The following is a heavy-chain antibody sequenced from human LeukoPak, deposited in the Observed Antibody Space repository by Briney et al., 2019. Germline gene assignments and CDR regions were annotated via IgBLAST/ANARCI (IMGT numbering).Heavy chain of an antibody. CDR2: ISSSSYI. V-gene: IGHV3-21*01. J-gene: IGHJ3*02. D-gene: IGHD3-22*01. CDR1: GFTFSSYS. Sequence: GGSLRLSCAASGFTFSSYSMNWVRQAPGKGLEWVSSISSSSYIYYADSVKGRFTISRDNAKNSLYLQMNSLRAEDTAVYYCARGRYYDSSGSDAFDIWGQGTMVTVSS. CDR3: ARGRYYDSSGSDAFDI.